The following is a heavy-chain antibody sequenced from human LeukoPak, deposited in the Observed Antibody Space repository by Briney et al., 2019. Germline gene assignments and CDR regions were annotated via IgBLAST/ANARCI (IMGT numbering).Heavy chain of an antibody. J-gene: IGHJ4*02. CDR2: ISGSGGGT. V-gene: IGHV3-23*01. Sequence: GGSLRLSCAASGFTFSSYTMNWVRQAPGKGLEWVSAISGSGGGTYYADSVKGRFTISRDNSKNTLYLQMNSLRAEDTAVYYCAKGYYDSSGFQEAFDYWGQGILVTVSS. D-gene: IGHD3-22*01. CDR1: GFTFSSYT. CDR3: AKGYYDSSGFQEAFDY.